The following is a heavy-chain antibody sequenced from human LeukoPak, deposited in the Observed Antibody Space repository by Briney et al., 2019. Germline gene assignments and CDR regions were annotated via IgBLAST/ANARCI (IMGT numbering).Heavy chain of an antibody. CDR1: GFIFSNYA. CDR2: IGGRGGNI. D-gene: IGHD6-13*01. CDR3: ARESSSWHAVDY. V-gene: IGHV3-23*01. Sequence: PGGSLRLSCAATGFIFSNYAMIWVRQAPGKGLEWVSTIGGRGGNIYYAESVKGRFTVSRDNAKNSLYLQMNSLRAEDTAVYYCARESSSWHAVDYWGQGTLVTVSS. J-gene: IGHJ4*02.